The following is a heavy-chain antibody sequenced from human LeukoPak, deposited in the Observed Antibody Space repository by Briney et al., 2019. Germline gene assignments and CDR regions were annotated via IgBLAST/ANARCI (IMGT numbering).Heavy chain of an antibody. Sequence: GGSLRLSCAASGFTFSSYAMHWVRQAPGKGLEWVAVISYDGSNKYYADSVEGRFTISRDNSKNTLYLQMNSLRAEDTAVYYCARGGRPRPFDYWGQGTLVTVSS. CDR3: ARGGRPRPFDY. J-gene: IGHJ4*02. V-gene: IGHV3-30-3*01. CDR1: GFTFSSYA. CDR2: ISYDGSNK. D-gene: IGHD1-1*01.